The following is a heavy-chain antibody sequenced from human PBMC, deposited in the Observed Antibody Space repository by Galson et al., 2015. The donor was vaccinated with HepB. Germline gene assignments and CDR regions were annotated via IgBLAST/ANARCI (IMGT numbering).Heavy chain of an antibody. CDR1: GFTFTNYA. Sequence: LRLSCAASGFTFTNYAMAWVRQAPGRGLEWVSAMTGSGHITYYADSVKGRFTISRDNSKSTLYLQMNSLRVEDTAVYFCAKTTVTVAIFDYWGQGTLVTVSS. J-gene: IGHJ4*02. CDR2: MTGSGHIT. V-gene: IGHV3-23*01. CDR3: AKTTVTVAIFDY. D-gene: IGHD4-17*01.